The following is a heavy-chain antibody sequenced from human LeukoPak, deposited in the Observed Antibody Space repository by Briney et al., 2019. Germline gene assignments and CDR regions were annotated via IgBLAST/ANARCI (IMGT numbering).Heavy chain of an antibody. J-gene: IGHJ4*02. D-gene: IGHD3-9*01. CDR1: GGSITGYY. CDR3: ARGNILTGYCFDF. CDR2: IHYTGAT. Sequence: SETLSLTCAVYGGSITGYYWSWIRQTPGRGLEWVGEIHYTGATSYNPSLKSRATISTDTSKNQFSLRLSSVTAADTAVYYCARGNILTGYCFDFWGQGALVTVSP. V-gene: IGHV4-34*01.